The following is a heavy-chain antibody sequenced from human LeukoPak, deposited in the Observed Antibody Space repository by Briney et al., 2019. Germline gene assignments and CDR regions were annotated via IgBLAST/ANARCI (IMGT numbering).Heavy chain of an antibody. V-gene: IGHV4-4*07. D-gene: IGHD3-16*01. Sequence: SETLSLTCTVSGGSISSYYWSWIRQPAGKGLEWIGRIYTSGSTDYNPSLKSRVTMSVDTSKNQFSLKLSSVTAADTAVYYCAREAMRLGDRDAFDIWGQGTMVTVSS. J-gene: IGHJ3*02. CDR3: AREAMRLGDRDAFDI. CDR2: IYTSGST. CDR1: GGSISSYY.